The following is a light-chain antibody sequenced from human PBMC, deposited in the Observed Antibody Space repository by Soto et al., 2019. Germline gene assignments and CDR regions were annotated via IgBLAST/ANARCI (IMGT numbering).Light chain of an antibody. Sequence: DIQITQSPPSLSASVGDGVTLTCRASQGISNYLAWYQQKQGKVPKLLIYAASTLQSGVPSRFSGSGSGTDFTLTISSLQPEDVATYYCQKYNSAPPWTFGQGTKVDIK. V-gene: IGKV1-27*01. CDR3: QKYNSAPPWT. CDR1: QGISNY. CDR2: AAS. J-gene: IGKJ1*01.